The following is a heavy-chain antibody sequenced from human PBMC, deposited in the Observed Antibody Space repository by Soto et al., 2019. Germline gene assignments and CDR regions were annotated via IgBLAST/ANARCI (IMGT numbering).Heavy chain of an antibody. CDR3: AKDRRSASYFDY. J-gene: IGHJ4*02. D-gene: IGHD6-25*01. CDR2: ISYDGSNK. V-gene: IGHV3-30*18. Sequence: QVQLVESGGGVVQPGRSLRLSCAASGFTFSSYGMHWVRQAPGKGLEWVAVISYDGSNKYYADSVKGRFTISRDNSKNTLYLLMNSLRAEDTAVYYCAKDRRSASYFDYWGQGTLVTVSS. CDR1: GFTFSSYG.